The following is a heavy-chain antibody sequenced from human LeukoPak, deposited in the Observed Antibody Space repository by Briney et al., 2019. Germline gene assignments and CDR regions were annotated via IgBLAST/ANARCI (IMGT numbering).Heavy chain of an antibody. V-gene: IGHV1-18*01. CDR2: ISAYNGNT. D-gene: IGHD2-2*01. CDR1: GYPFTSYG. CDR3: ATAGDCSTTSCYQNWFDP. Sequence: ASVKVSCKASGYPFTSYGISWVRQAPGQGLEWMGWISAYNGNTKSAQKLQDRVTMTTDTSTSTAYMELRSLRSDDTAVYYCATAGDCSTTSCYQNWFDPRGQGTLVTVSS. J-gene: IGHJ5*02.